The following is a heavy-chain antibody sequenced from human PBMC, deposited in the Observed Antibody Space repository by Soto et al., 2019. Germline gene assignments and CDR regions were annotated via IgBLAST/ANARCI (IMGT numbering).Heavy chain of an antibody. CDR3: AKRRGAGGHFDY. Sequence: GGSLRLSCAASGFTFSSYAMGWVRQGPGKGLEWVAVVSIGGSTHYADSVRGRFTISRDNSKNTLSLQMNSLTAEDTAVYFCAKRRGAGGHFDYWGQGALVTVSS. J-gene: IGHJ4*02. D-gene: IGHD2-15*01. CDR1: GFTFSSYA. V-gene: IGHV3-23*01. CDR2: VSIGGST.